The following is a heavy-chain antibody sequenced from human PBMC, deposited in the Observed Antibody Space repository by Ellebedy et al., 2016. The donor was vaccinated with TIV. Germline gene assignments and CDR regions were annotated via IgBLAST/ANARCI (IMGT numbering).Heavy chain of an antibody. V-gene: IGHV3-30-3*01. CDR3: ARDLDKSSGWYGGAAY. CDR1: GFTFDSYA. D-gene: IGHD6-19*01. CDR2: ISHDGSSQ. J-gene: IGHJ4*02. Sequence: PGGSLRLSCVASGFTFDSYAMHWVRQAPGKGMEWVAVISHDGSSQYYADSVKGRFTVSRDNSMTTVYLEMNSLRAEDTALYYCARDLDKSSGWYGGAAYWGQGTQVTVSS.